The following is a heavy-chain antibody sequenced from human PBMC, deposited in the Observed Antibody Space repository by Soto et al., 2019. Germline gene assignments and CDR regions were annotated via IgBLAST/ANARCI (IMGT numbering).Heavy chain of an antibody. CDR2: INPSSGRT. Sequence: ASVKVSCKASGYTFTSYSMHWVRQAPEQGLEWMGIINPSSGRTSYAQNFQGRVTMTSDTSTSIVYMEMSSLKSEDTAVYYCARDHNFGFILYAMDVWGQGTTVTVSS. CDR1: GYTFTSYS. V-gene: IGHV1-46*01. J-gene: IGHJ6*02. CDR3: ARDHNFGFILYAMDV. D-gene: IGHD2-15*01.